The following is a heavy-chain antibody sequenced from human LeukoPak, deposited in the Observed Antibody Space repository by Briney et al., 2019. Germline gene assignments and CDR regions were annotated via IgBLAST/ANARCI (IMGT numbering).Heavy chain of an antibody. CDR3: AKDFLDVTVAGTLDQ. V-gene: IGHV3-30*02. D-gene: IGHD6-19*01. Sequence: PGGSLRLSCAASGLTFNKYGIHWVRQAPGKGLEWVSFIRYDGGKTYYTASVKGRFSISRDNANNTVDLQMNSLRPEDTAVYYCAKDFLDVTVAGTLDQWGQGTLVIVSS. J-gene: IGHJ4*02. CDR1: GLTFNKYG. CDR2: IRYDGGKT.